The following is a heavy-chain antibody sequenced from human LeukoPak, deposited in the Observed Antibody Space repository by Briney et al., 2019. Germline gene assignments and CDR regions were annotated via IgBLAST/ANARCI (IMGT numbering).Heavy chain of an antibody. D-gene: IGHD6-19*01. CDR2: ISGSGGST. Sequence: PGGSLRLSCAASGFTFSSYAMSWVRQAPGKGLEWVSAISGSGGSTYCADSVKGRFTISRDNSKNTLYLQMNSLRAEDTAVYFCARRSGVAVAGAFDYWGQGTLVTVSS. V-gene: IGHV3-23*01. CDR3: ARRSGVAVAGAFDY. J-gene: IGHJ4*02. CDR1: GFTFSSYA.